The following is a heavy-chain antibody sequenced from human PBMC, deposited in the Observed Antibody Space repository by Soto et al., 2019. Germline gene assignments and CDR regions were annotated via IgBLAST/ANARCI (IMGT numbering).Heavy chain of an antibody. V-gene: IGHV3-7*05. CDR3: ARIQSGPLFDH. D-gene: IGHD3-10*01. J-gene: IGHJ4*02. CDR1: GFTFSNSW. CDR2: IKGDGSEK. Sequence: GGSLRLSCAASGFTFSNSWMSWVRQAPGKGLEWVAHIKGDGSEKYYVDSVKGRFTISRDNAKSSLYLHMNSLRTDDTAVYYCARIQSGPLFDHWGQGTLVTVSS.